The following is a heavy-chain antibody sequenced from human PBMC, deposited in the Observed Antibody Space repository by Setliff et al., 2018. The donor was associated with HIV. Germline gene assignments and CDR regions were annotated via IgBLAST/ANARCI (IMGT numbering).Heavy chain of an antibody. D-gene: IGHD5-18*01. CDR1: GGSISSGSYY. Sequence: NPSETLSLTCTVSGGSISSGSYYWSWIRQPPGKGLEWIGSIYYSGSTYYNPSLKSRVTISVDTSKNQFSLKLSSVTAADTAVYYCARGIYSCGYLFDYWGQGTLVTVSS. V-gene: IGHV4-39*01. J-gene: IGHJ4*02. CDR3: ARGIYSCGYLFDY. CDR2: IYYSGST.